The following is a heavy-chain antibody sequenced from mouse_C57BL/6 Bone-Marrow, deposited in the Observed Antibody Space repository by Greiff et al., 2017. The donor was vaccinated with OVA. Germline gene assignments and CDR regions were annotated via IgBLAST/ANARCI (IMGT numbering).Heavy chain of an antibody. Sequence: QVQLQQSGPALVKPGASVKISCKASGYAFSSSWMNWVKQRPGKGLEWIGRIYPGDGDTNYNGKFKGKATLTADKSSSTAYMQLSSLTSEDSAVYYCARNGYYSFDYGGQGTTLTVSS. CDR1: GYAFSSSW. J-gene: IGHJ2*01. CDR3: ARNGYYSFDY. D-gene: IGHD2-3*01. CDR2: IYPGDGDT. V-gene: IGHV1-82*01.